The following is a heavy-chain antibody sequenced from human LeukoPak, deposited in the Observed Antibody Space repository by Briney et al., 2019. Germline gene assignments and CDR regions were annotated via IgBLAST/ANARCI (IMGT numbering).Heavy chain of an antibody. CDR3: AKCSGGNCYHSDDH. CDR2: ISSGSRYI. V-gene: IGHV3-21*01. Sequence: GGSLRLSCAASGFTFSAYSMNWVRQAPGKGLEWVSSISSGSRYIYYADSVKGRFTISRDNAKDSLYLQMNSLRAEDRAVYYCAKCSGGNCYHSDDHWGQGTLVTVSP. CDR1: GFTFSAYS. D-gene: IGHD2-15*01. J-gene: IGHJ5*02.